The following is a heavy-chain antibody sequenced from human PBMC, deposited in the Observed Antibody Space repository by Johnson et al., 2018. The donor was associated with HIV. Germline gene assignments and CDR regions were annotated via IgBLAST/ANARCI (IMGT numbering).Heavy chain of an antibody. CDR1: GFTFSSYA. CDR3: AKGGYNWKFDGFDI. J-gene: IGHJ3*02. V-gene: IGHV3-30*04. Sequence: QVQVVESGGALVQPGRSLRLSCAASGFTFSSYAMHWVRQAPGKGLEWVAVISYDGSNKYYADSVKGRFTISRDNSKNTLYLQLNSLRAEDTAVYYCAKGGYNWKFDGFDIWGQGTMVTVSS. CDR2: ISYDGSNK. D-gene: IGHD1-20*01.